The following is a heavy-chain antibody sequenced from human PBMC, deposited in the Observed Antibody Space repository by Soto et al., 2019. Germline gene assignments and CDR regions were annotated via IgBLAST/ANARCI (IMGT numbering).Heavy chain of an antibody. Sequence: QIPLVQSGAGVKKPGASVKVSGKASGYTFSSIGIGWVRQPPGQGLGWMGWISPYKGNTHYAQGLQGRVTMTTDTSTSTAYMELRSLRSDDTAVYYCARDLDASGSYYTDYWGQGTLVTVSS. CDR3: ARDLDASGSYYTDY. V-gene: IGHV1-18*01. CDR2: ISPYKGNT. CDR1: GYTFSSIG. J-gene: IGHJ4*02. D-gene: IGHD3-10*01.